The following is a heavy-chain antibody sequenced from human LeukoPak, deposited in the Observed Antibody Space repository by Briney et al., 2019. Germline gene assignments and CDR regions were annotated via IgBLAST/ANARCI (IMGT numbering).Heavy chain of an antibody. Sequence: ASVKVSCKASGYTFTSYGISWVRQAPGQGLEWMGWISAYNGNTNYAQKLQGRVTMTTDTSTSTAYMELRSLRSDDTVVYYCAGGVATISSFDYWGQGTLVTVSS. CDR3: AGGVATISSFDY. V-gene: IGHV1-18*01. J-gene: IGHJ4*02. CDR2: ISAYNGNT. D-gene: IGHD5-12*01. CDR1: GYTFTSYG.